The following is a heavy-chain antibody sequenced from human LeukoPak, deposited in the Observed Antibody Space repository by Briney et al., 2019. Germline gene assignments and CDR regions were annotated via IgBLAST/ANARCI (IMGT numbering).Heavy chain of an antibody. CDR2: IYHSGST. CDR3: ARARSAFDI. V-gene: IGHV4-30-2*01. J-gene: IGHJ3*02. CDR1: GGSISSGGYS. Sequence: PSETLSLTCAVSGGSISSGGYSWSWIRQPPGKGLEWIGYIYHSGSTYYNPSLKSRVTISVDRSKNQFSLKLSSVTAADTAVYYCARARSAFDIWGQGTMVTVSS.